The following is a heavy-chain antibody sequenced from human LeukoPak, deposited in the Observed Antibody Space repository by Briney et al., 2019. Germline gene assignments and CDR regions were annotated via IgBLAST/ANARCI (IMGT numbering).Heavy chain of an antibody. V-gene: IGHV4-30-4*08. Sequence: PSETLSLTCTVSGGSISSGDYYWSWIRQPPGKGLEWIGYIYYSGSTYYNPSLKSRVTLSVDTSKNQCSLKLSSVTAADTAVYYCASPRARGGSYPFDYWGQGTLVTVSS. J-gene: IGHJ4*02. D-gene: IGHD1-26*01. CDR3: ASPRARGGSYPFDY. CDR2: IYYSGST. CDR1: GGSISSGDYY.